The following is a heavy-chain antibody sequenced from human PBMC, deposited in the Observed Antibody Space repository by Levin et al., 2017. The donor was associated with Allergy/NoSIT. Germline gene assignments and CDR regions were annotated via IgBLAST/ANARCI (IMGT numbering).Heavy chain of an antibody. V-gene: IGHV3-33*01. CDR2: IWYDGSNT. CDR1: GFTFSSNG. CDR3: ARWGDNKVFDY. D-gene: IGHD2-21*01. Sequence: GGSLRLSCAASGFTFSSNGMHWVRQAPGKGLEWVAVIWYDGSNTYYADSVKGRFTISRDNSKNMLYLQMNSLRVEDTAVYYCARWGDNKVFDYWGRGTRVTVSP. J-gene: IGHJ4*02.